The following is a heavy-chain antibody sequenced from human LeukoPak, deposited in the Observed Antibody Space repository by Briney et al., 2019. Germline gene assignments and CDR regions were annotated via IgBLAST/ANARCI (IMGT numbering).Heavy chain of an antibody. V-gene: IGHV3-30*04. J-gene: IGHJ4*02. CDR3: AKDPNRYDSSIYYCAH. CDR2: ISYDGSNT. D-gene: IGHD3-22*01. CDR1: GFTFNNYA. Sequence: GGSLRLSCATSGFTFNNYAMHWVRQAPGKGLEWVAVISYDGSNTYYADSVKGRFTISRDNSKNTLYLHMNRLRAEDTAVYYCAKDPNRYDSSIYYCAHWGQGTLVTVSS.